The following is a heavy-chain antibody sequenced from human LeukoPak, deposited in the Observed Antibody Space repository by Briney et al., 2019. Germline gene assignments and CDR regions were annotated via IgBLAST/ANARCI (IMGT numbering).Heavy chain of an antibody. CDR3: AKTRPLDSSSWSHGDY. CDR1: GFTFSSYA. J-gene: IGHJ4*02. D-gene: IGHD6-13*01. Sequence: RSGGSLRLSCAASGFTFSSYAMSWVRQAPGKGLEWVSAISGSGDSTYYGDPVKGRFTISRDNSKNTLYLQMNSLRAEDTAVYYCAKTRPLDSSSWSHGDYWGQGTLVTVSS. CDR2: ISGSGDST. V-gene: IGHV3-23*01.